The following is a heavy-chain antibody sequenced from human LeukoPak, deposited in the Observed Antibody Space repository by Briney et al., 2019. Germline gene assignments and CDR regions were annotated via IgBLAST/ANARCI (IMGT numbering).Heavy chain of an antibody. D-gene: IGHD3-22*01. V-gene: IGHV4-61*02. J-gene: IGHJ4*02. CDR3: VRVTTGGYYNC. CDR2: IYTSGST. CDR1: GGSISSGSYY. Sequence: SQTLSLTCTVSGGSISSGSYYWSWIRQPAGKGLEWIGRIYTSGSTNYNPSLKSRVTISVDTSKNQLSLKLSSVTAADTAVYYCVRVTTGGYYNCWGQGTLVTVSS.